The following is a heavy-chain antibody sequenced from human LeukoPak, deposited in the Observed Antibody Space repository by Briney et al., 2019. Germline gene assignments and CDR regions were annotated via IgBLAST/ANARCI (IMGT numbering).Heavy chain of an antibody. Sequence: PGGSLRLSCAASGFTFSSYEMNWVRQAPGKGLEWVSYISSSGSTIYYADSVKGRFTISRDNAKNSLYLQMNSLRAEDTAVYYCARAIYGSGSYWDYYYYMDVWGKGTTVTISS. CDR3: ARAIYGSGSYWDYYYYMDV. V-gene: IGHV3-48*03. CDR2: ISSSGSTI. D-gene: IGHD3-10*01. J-gene: IGHJ6*03. CDR1: GFTFSSYE.